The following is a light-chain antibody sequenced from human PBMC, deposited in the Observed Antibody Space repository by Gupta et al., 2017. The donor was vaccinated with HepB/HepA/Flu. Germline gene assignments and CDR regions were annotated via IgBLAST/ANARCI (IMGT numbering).Light chain of an antibody. J-gene: IGLJ2*01. CDR3: AAWVDSLNGHVL. V-gene: IGLV1-44*01. Sequence: QSVLTQPPSASETPWQRVTISCSGSDSNIGDNTVNWYQQLPGTAPKLLIYNNDERPSGVPERFSGSKSGTSASLVIHGLQSEDEADYYCAAWVDSLNGHVLFGGGTKVTVL. CDR2: NND. CDR1: DSNIGDNT.